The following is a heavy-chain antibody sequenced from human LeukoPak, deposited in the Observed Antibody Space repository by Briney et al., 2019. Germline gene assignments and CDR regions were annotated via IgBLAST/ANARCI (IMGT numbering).Heavy chain of an antibody. Sequence: GGSLRLSCAASGFTVSRNYMSWVRQAPGKGLEGVSVIYSGGSTYYAASVKGRFTISRDNSQNTLYLQMDSVRAEDTAVYYCARVRYSSWPDAFDIWGQGTMVTVSS. CDR3: ARVRYSSWPDAFDI. J-gene: IGHJ3*02. CDR1: GFTVSRNY. D-gene: IGHD6-13*01. CDR2: IYSGGST. V-gene: IGHV3-66*01.